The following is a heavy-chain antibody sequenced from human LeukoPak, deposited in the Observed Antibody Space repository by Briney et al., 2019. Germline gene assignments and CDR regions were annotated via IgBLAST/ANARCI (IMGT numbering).Heavy chain of an antibody. D-gene: IGHD2-15*01. CDR1: GFTVSSNY. CDR3: AKAVVGVAAIAY. V-gene: IGHV3-23*01. J-gene: IGHJ4*02. CDR2: SSGGGGGT. Sequence: GGSLRLSCAASGFTVSSNYMSWVRQAPGKGLEWVSASSGGGGGTYYADSVKGRFTISRDNSKNTLYLQMNSLRAEDTAVYYCAKAVVGVAAIAYWGQGTLVTVSS.